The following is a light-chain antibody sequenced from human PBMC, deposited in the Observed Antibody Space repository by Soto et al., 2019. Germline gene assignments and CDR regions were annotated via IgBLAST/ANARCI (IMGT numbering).Light chain of an antibody. J-gene: IGLJ1*01. CDR2: DVN. CDR3: TSYTRSSTYV. CDR1: SSDIGAYNY. V-gene: IGLV2-14*03. Sequence: QSVLTQPASVSGSPGQSITISCTGTSSDIGAYNYVSWYQQHPGKAPKLMIYDVNNRPSGVSNRFSGSKSGNTASLTISGLQADVEADYFSTSYTRSSTYVFGTGTNVTVL.